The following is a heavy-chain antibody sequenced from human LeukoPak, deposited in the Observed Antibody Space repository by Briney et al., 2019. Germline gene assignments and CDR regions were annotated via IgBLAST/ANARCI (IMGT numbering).Heavy chain of an antibody. CDR1: GYTFTSYG. CDR2: ISAYNGNT. CDR3: ARDGVYDFWSGYHQGERYFDY. J-gene: IGHJ4*02. V-gene: IGHV1-18*01. Sequence: ASVKVSCKASGYTFTSYGISWVRQAPGQGLEWMGWISAYNGNTNYAQKLQGRVTMTTDTSTSTAYMELRSLRSDDTAVYYCARDGVYDFWSGYHQGERYFDYWGQGTLVTVSS. D-gene: IGHD3-3*01.